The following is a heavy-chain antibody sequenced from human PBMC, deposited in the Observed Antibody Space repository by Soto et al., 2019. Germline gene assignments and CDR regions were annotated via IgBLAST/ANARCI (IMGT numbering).Heavy chain of an antibody. CDR1: GGSISSSSYY. D-gene: IGHD6-25*01. CDR2: IYYTGST. J-gene: IGHJ5*02. V-gene: IGHV4-39*01. CDR3: AGQTFTIAAASYGRSNWFDP. Sequence: ETLSLTCTVSGGSISSSSYYWGWIRQPPGKGLEWIGSIYYTGSTYYSPSLKGRVTISVDSSKNQFSLKLSSVTAADTAVYYCAGQTFTIAAASYGRSNWFDPWGPGTLVTVSS.